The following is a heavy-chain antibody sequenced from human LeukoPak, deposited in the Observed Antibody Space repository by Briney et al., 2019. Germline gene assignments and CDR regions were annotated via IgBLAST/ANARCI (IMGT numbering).Heavy chain of an antibody. V-gene: IGHV4-61*02. CDR2: IYTSGST. CDR3: AREINRSSYDSSGYSKRNYYYYYMDV. J-gene: IGHJ6*03. D-gene: IGHD3-22*01. CDR1: GGSICSGSHY. Sequence: SQTLSLTCTVSGGSICSGSHYWRWIRQPAGKGLEWIGRIYTSGSTNYNPSLKSRVTISVDTPKNQFSLKLRSVPAADTAVYYCAREINRSSYDSSGYSKRNYYYYYMDVWGKGTTVTVSS.